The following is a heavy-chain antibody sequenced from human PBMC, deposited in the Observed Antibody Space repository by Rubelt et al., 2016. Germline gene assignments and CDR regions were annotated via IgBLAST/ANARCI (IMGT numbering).Heavy chain of an antibody. CDR2: IIPILGLA. V-gene: IGHV1-69*04. Sequence: QVQLVQSGAEVKKPGSSVKVSCKASGGTFSSYAISWVRQAPGQGLEWRGRIIPILGLANYAQKFQGRVTITADKSTSTAYMELSSLRSEDTAVYYCARDVGGNSVLYYFDYWGQGTLVTVSS. D-gene: IGHD4-23*01. CDR3: ARDVGGNSVLYYFDY. J-gene: IGHJ4*02. CDR1: GGTFSSYA.